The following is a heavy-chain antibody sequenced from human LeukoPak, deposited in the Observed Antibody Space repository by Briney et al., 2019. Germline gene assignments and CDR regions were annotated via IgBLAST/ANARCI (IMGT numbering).Heavy chain of an antibody. CDR3: ATRIWFGEFSNAFDI. J-gene: IGHJ3*02. Sequence: GASVKVSCKVSGYTLTELSMHWVRQAPGKGLEWMGGFDPEDGETIYAQKFQGGVTMTEDTSTDTAYMELSSLRSEDTAVYYCATRIWFGEFSNAFDIWGQGTMVTVSS. D-gene: IGHD3-10*01. CDR2: FDPEDGET. V-gene: IGHV1-24*01. CDR1: GYTLTELS.